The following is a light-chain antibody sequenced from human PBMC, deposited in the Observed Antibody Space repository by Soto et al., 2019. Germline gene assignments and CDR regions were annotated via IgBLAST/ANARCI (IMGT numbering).Light chain of an antibody. CDR1: QTISSW. V-gene: IGKV1-5*03. CDR3: QHYNSYSEA. J-gene: IGKJ1*01. CDR2: KAS. Sequence: IQITQSPSSLSSSVGDRFTITCRASQTISSWLAWYQQKPGKVPKLLIYKASTLKSGVPSRFSGSGSGTEFTLTISSLQPDDFATYYCQHYNSYSEAFGQGTKVDIK.